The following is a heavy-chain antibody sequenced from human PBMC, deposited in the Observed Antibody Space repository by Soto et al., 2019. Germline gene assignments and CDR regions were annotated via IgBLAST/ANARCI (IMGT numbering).Heavy chain of an antibody. Sequence: QVELQQSGPGLVKASETLSLTCTVFGGSIDSYDWSWIRQAPGKGLGWIGHISDSGTTNYNPSLGGRVTISVDTSRNLFSLKLSSVTAADTAVYFCARDRWTSRANWFDPWGPGTLVTVSS. CDR3: ARDRWTSRANWFDP. J-gene: IGHJ5*02. CDR2: ISDSGTT. V-gene: IGHV4-59*12. D-gene: IGHD3-16*02. CDR1: GGSIDSYD.